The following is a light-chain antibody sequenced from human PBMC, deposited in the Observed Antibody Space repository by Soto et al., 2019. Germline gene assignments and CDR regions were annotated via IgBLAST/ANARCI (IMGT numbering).Light chain of an antibody. CDR2: AAS. CDR1: QSISTY. J-gene: IGKJ4*01. V-gene: IGKV1-39*01. Sequence: DIQMTQSPSSLSASVGDRVTIACRASQSISTYLNWYQQKPGKAPKLLIYAASSLQSGVPSRFSGSGSGTDFTLTISSLQPEDFATYYCQQSFSTPHFTFGGGTKVYIK. CDR3: QQSFSTPHFT.